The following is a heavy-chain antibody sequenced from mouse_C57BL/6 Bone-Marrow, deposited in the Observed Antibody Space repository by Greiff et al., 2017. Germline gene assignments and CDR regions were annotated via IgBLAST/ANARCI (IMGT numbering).Heavy chain of an antibody. D-gene: IGHD2-4*01. J-gene: IGHJ3*01. Sequence: EVQRVESGGGLVQPGGSLKLSCAASGFTFSDYYMYWVRQTPEKRLEWVAYISNGGGSTYYPDTVKGRFTISRDNAKNTLYLQMSRLKSEDTAMYYCARRDDYDGTFAYWGQGTLVTVSA. V-gene: IGHV5-12*01. CDR3: ARRDDYDGTFAY. CDR2: ISNGGGST. CDR1: GFTFSDYY.